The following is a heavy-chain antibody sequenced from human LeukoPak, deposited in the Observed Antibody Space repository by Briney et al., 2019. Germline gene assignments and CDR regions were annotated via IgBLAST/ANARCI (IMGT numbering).Heavy chain of an antibody. J-gene: IGHJ6*02. V-gene: IGHV3-30*18. Sequence: PGGSLRLSCAASGFTFSSYAMHWVRQAPGKGLEWVAVISYDVSNEYYADSVKGRFTISRGNSNNTLYLQVNSLRAEDTAVYYCAKDLAHYGSGSPGGYHYGMDVWGQGTTVIVSS. CDR3: AKDLAHYGSGSPGGYHYGMDV. D-gene: IGHD3-10*01. CDR2: ISYDVSNE. CDR1: GFTFSSYA.